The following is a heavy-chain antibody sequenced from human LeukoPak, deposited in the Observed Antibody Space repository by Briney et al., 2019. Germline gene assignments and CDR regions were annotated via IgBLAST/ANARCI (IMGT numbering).Heavy chain of an antibody. J-gene: IGHJ3*02. D-gene: IGHD2-21*02. CDR3: ARHGGGAATANAFDI. CDR2: IYYSGST. Sequence: PSETLSLTCTVPGGSISSSSYYWGWIGQPPGKGLEWIGSIYYSGSTYYNPSLKSRVTISVDTSKNQFSLKLSSVTAADTAVYYCARHGGGAATANAFDIWGQGTMVTVSS. CDR1: GGSISSSSYY. V-gene: IGHV4-39*01.